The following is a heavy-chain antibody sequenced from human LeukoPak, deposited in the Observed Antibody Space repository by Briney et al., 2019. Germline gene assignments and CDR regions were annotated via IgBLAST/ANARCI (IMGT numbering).Heavy chain of an antibody. D-gene: IGHD4-23*01. CDR2: ISGDGANT. J-gene: IGHJ3*01. V-gene: IGHV3-43*02. CDR1: GFTFDDSA. Sequence: PGGSLRLSCAASGFTFDDSAMHWVRQTPGKGLEWVSLISGDGANTYYVDSVKGRFTISRDHSKRSLYLQMNSLRTEDTAFYYCAKPIYGGNTGDAFHVWGQGAMVTVSS. CDR3: AKPIYGGNTGDAFHV.